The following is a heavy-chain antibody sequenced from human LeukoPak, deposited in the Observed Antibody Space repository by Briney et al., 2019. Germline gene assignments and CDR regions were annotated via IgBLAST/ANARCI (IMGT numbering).Heavy chain of an antibody. CDR2: INHSGST. J-gene: IGHJ4*02. CDR3: AASRYDYGDYVPLVY. Sequence: PSETLSLTCAVYGGSFSGYYWSWIRQPPGNGLEWIGEINHSGSTNYNPSLKSRVTISVDTSKNQFSLKLSSVTAADTTLYYCAASRYDYGDYVPLVYWGQGTLVTVSS. CDR1: GGSFSGYY. V-gene: IGHV4-34*01. D-gene: IGHD4-17*01.